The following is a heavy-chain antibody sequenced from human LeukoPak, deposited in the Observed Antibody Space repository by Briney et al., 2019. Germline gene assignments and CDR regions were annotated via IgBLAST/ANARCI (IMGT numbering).Heavy chain of an antibody. V-gene: IGHV3-48*01. CDR3: ARNFDS. CDR2: ITSSSSTI. CDR1: GFTFTSYW. J-gene: IGHJ4*02. D-gene: IGHD2/OR15-2a*01. Sequence: GGSLRLSCAASGFTFTSYWLGWVRQAPGKGLEWVSYITSSSSTIYYADSVKGRFTMSRDNAENSLYLQMNSLRAEDTAVYYCARNFDSWGQGTLVTVSS.